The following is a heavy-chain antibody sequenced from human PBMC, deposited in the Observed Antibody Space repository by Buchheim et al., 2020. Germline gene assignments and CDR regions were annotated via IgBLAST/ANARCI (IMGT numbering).Heavy chain of an antibody. D-gene: IGHD3-16*01. CDR1: GFTFSSYG. Sequence: QVQLVESGGGVVQPGRSLRLSCAASGFTFSSYGMHWVRQAPGKGLEWVAVISYDGSNKYYADSVKGRFTISRDNSKKTLYLQMNSLRAEDTAVYYCAKLGTTLGDWGPYYYYGMDVWGQGTT. V-gene: IGHV3-30*18. J-gene: IGHJ6*02. CDR3: AKLGTTLGDWGPYYYYGMDV. CDR2: ISYDGSNK.